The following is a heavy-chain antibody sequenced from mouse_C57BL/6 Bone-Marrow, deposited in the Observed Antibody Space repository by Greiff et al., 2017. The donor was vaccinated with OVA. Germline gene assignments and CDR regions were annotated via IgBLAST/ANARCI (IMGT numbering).Heavy chain of an antibody. CDR2: IHPNSGST. CDR3: ARRGYYGSSLDY. J-gene: IGHJ2*01. Sequence: VQLQQPGAELVKPGASVKLSCKASGYTFTSYWMHWVKQRPGQGLEWIGMIHPNSGSTNYNEKFKSKATLTVDKSSSTAYMQLSSLTSEDSAVYYCARRGYYGSSLDYWGQGTTLTVSS. D-gene: IGHD1-1*01. CDR1: GYTFTSYW. V-gene: IGHV1-64*01.